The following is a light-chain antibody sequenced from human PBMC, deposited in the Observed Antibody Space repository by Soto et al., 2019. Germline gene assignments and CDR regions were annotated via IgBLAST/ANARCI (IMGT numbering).Light chain of an antibody. V-gene: IGLV2-14*01. CDR1: SSDVGGYNF. CDR2: EVS. CDR3: SSYTSTSTREV. Sequence: QSALTQPASVSGSPGQSITISCTGTSSDVGGYNFVSWYQQHPGKVPKLMMFEVSNRPSGVSNRFSGSKSGNMASLTISGLQAEDEADYYCSSYTSTSTREVFGGGTKLTVL. J-gene: IGLJ2*01.